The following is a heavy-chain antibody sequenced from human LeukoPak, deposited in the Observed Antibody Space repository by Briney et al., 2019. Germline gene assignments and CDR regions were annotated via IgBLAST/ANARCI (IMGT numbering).Heavy chain of an antibody. CDR2: SHYTGAL. D-gene: IGHD4-17*01. CDR1: GFTFSSYG. V-gene: IGHV4-59*04. J-gene: IGHJ5*02. Sequence: MTGGSLRLSCAASGFTFSSYGMHWLRQSPGKELEWIGSSHYTGALTYNPSLKSRITVSVDTSKNQFSLRLTSVTAADTAVYYCFRDFGDFRTDLWGQGTLVTVSS. CDR3: FRDFGDFRTDL.